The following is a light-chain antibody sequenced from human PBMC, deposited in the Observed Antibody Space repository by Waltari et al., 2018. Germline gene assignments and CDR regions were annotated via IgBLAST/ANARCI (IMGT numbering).Light chain of an antibody. V-gene: IGLV1-40*01. CDR3: QSYDNSLSVI. CDR2: GNI. Sequence: WDQQLPGTAPKLRVYGNIKRPSGVPHRFAGSKSGTSASLAISGLQAEDEADYYCQSYDNSLSVIFGGGTKLTVL. J-gene: IGLJ2*01.